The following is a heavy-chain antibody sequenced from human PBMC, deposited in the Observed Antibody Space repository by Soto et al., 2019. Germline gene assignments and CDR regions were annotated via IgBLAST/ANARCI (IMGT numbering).Heavy chain of an antibody. CDR3: ARVLLLRFLEGHSSHYYYGREV. D-gene: IGHD3-3*01. Sequence: GGSLRLSCAASGFTFSSYAMHWVRQAPGKGLEWVAVISYDGSNKYYADSVKGRFTISRDNSKNTLYLQMNSLRAEDTAVYYCARVLLLRFLEGHSSHYYYGREVWGQGTTVTVSS. CDR2: ISYDGSNK. J-gene: IGHJ6*02. V-gene: IGHV3-30-3*01. CDR1: GFTFSSYA.